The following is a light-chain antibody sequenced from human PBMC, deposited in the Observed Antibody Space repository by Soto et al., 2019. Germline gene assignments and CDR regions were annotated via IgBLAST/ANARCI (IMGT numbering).Light chain of an antibody. CDR1: QSISTY. CDR3: QHGYSTPLT. CDR2: AAS. V-gene: IGKV1-39*01. J-gene: IGKJ4*01. Sequence: DIQMTQSPSPLSASVGDRFTITCRASQSISTYLHWYQLKPGKAPNLLIYAASTLQSGVPSRFSGSGSGTDFTLTISSLQPEDFATYFCQHGYSTPLTFGGGTKVDIK.